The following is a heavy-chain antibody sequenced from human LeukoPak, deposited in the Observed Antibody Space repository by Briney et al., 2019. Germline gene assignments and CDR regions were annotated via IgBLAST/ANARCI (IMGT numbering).Heavy chain of an antibody. Sequence: GGSLRLSCAASGFTFSSYAMSWVRQAPGKGLEWVPAISGSGGSTYYADSVKGRFTISRDNSKNTLYLQMNSLRAEDTAVYYCAKDYYDSSGYWSSGDAFDIWGQGTMVTVSS. D-gene: IGHD3-22*01. CDR2: ISGSGGST. CDR3: AKDYYDSSGYWSSGDAFDI. J-gene: IGHJ3*02. CDR1: GFTFSSYA. V-gene: IGHV3-23*01.